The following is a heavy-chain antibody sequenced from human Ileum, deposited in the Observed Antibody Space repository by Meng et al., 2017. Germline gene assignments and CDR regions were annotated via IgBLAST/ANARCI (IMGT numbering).Heavy chain of an antibody. Sequence: GSLRLSCTVSNDSINSFYWSWIRQSPGKGLEWIGYIHYSGKTNYNPSLKSRVTISLDTSKNQFSLKLSSVTAADTALYFCARDRSSFSSGWYDYWGQGTRVTVSS. V-gene: IGHV4-59*01. J-gene: IGHJ4*02. CDR3: ARDRSSFSSGWYDY. CDR1: NDSINSFY. D-gene: IGHD6-19*01. CDR2: IHYSGKT.